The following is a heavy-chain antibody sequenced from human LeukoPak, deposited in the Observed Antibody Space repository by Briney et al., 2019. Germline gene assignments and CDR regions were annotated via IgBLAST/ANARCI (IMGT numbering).Heavy chain of an antibody. CDR2: IYTSGST. Sequence: SETLSLTCTVSGGSISSYYWSWIRQPAGKGLEWIGRIYTSGSTNYNPSLKSRVTMSVDTSKNQISLKLSSVTAADTAVYYCAREGSDSSGYYYLHYWGQGTLVTVSS. CDR1: GGSISSYY. CDR3: AREGSDSSGYYYLHY. J-gene: IGHJ4*02. D-gene: IGHD3-22*01. V-gene: IGHV4-4*07.